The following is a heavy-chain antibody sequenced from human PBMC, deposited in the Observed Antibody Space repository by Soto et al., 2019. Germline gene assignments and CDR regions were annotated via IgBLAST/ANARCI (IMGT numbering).Heavy chain of an antibody. CDR2: IATYNSNR. V-gene: IGHV1-18*01. J-gene: IGHJ5*02. CDR3: ARVLRGVVNWFDP. CDR1: GDTFTNFG. D-gene: IGHD3-10*01. Sequence: HLVQSGPEVKKPGASVTVSCKTSGDTFTNFGLSWVRQAPGQGLEWMGWIATYNSNRNYAQKFQGRRTLTTDTSTSTAYMELKSLGYDDPAVYYCARVLRGVVNWFDPWGQGTLVTVSS.